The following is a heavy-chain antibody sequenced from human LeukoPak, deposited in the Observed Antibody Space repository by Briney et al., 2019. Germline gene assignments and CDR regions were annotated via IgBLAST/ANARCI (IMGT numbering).Heavy chain of an antibody. CDR2: IYYSGSN. J-gene: IGHJ6*02. V-gene: IGHV4-39*07. D-gene: IGHD4-17*01. Sequence: SETLSLTCTVSGGSISSSSYYWGWFRQPPGKGLEWIGTIYYSGSNYHNPSLESRVTISVDTSKNQFSLKLSSVTAADTAVYYCARVLKGDYGDVDGMDVWGQGTTVTVSS. CDR3: ARVLKGDYGDVDGMDV. CDR1: GGSISSSSYY.